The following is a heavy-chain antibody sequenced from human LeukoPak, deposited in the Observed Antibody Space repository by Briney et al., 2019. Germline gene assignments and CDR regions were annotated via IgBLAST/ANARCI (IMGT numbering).Heavy chain of an antibody. J-gene: IGHJ4*02. V-gene: IGHV4-34*01. CDR2: LNHSGST. CDR1: GRSFSGYY. D-gene: IGHD1-1*01. CDR3: ARGVQRLFDY. Sequence: SETLSLTCAVYGRSFSGYYWSWIRQPPGKGLEWIGELNHSGSTTYNPSLKSRVTISVDTSKNQFALKLSSVTAPYTAVYYCARGVQRLFDYWGQGTLVTVSS.